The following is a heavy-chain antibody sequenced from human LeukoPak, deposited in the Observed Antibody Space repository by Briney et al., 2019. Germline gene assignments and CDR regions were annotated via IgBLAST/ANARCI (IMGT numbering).Heavy chain of an antibody. D-gene: IGHD2-2*01. V-gene: IGHV1-8*01. Sequence: ASVKVSCKASGYTFTNFDINWVRQAPGQGLEWMGWMNPVTGDSGTTQKFQGRVTLTRDTSITTAYMDLTSLRSDDTAFYYCARAPMGTAALYWGQGTLVTVSS. J-gene: IGHJ4*02. CDR3: ARAPMGTAALY. CDR2: MNPVTGDS. CDR1: GYTFTNFD.